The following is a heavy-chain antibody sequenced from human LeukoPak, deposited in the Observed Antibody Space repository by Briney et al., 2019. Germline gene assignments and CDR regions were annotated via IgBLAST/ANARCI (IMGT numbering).Heavy chain of an antibody. V-gene: IGHV3-30*04. CDR2: IAYDASNR. Sequence: GGSLRLSCAASGFTFSSFPMHWVRQAPGKGLEWVAVIAYDASNRIYADSAKGRFTISRDDSKNTLYLQMNSLRPDDTALYYCARDPQIGPGDYFDYWGQGTLVTVSS. CDR1: GFTFSSFP. J-gene: IGHJ4*02. CDR3: ARDPQIGPGDYFDY. D-gene: IGHD2/OR15-2a*01.